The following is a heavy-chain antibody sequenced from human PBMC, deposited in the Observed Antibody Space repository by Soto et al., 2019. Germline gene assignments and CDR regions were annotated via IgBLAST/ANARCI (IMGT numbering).Heavy chain of an antibody. J-gene: IGHJ6*02. Sequence: GESLKISCKGSGYSFTSYWIGWVRQMPGKVLEWMGIIYPGDSDTRYSPSFQGQVTISADKSISTAYLQWSSLKASDTAMYYCARPTRTYYYGMDVWGQGTTVNVSS. CDR2: IYPGDSDT. V-gene: IGHV5-51*01. CDR1: GYSFTSYW. CDR3: ARPTRTYYYGMDV.